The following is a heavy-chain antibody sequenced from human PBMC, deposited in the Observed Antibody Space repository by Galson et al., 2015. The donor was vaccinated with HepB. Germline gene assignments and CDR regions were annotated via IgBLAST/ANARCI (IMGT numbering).Heavy chain of an antibody. CDR2: ISAYNGNT. D-gene: IGHD2-2*01. Sequence: SVKVSCKASGYTFTSYGISWVRQAPGQGLEWMGWISAYNGNTNYAQKLQGRVTMTTDTSTSTAYMELRSLRSDDTAVYYRARYCSSTSCLHYYYYGMDVWGQGTTVTVSS. CDR1: GYTFTSYG. J-gene: IGHJ6*02. V-gene: IGHV1-18*04. CDR3: ARYCSSTSCLHYYYYGMDV.